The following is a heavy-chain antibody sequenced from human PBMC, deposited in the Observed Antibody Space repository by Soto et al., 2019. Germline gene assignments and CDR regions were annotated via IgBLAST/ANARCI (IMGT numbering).Heavy chain of an antibody. D-gene: IGHD3-22*01. V-gene: IGHV1-69*13. J-gene: IGHJ4*02. CDR2: IIPIFGTA. Sequence: SVKVSCKASGGTFSSYAISWVRQAPGQGLEWMGGIIPIFGTANYAQKFQGRVTITADESTSTAYMELSSLRSEDTAVYYCARGGAYYYDSSGIDYWGQGTLVTVSS. CDR3: ARGGAYYYDSSGIDY. CDR1: GGTFSSYA.